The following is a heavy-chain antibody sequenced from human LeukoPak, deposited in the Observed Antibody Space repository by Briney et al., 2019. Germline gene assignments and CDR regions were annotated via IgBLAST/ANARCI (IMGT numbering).Heavy chain of an antibody. CDR3: ARDFLDSSSSRFFDY. J-gene: IGHJ4*02. CDR2: IIPILGIA. D-gene: IGHD6-6*01. V-gene: IGHV1-69*04. CDR1: GGTFSSYA. Sequence: GSSVNVSCKASGGTFSSYAISWVRQAPGQGLEWVGWIIPILGIANYAQKFQGRVTITTDESTSTAYMELSSLRSEDTAVYYCARDFLDSSSSRFFDYWGQGTLVTVSS.